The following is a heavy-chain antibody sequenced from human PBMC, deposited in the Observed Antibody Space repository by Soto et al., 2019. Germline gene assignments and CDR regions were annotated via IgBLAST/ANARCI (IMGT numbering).Heavy chain of an antibody. CDR1: GFTFSSYA. D-gene: IGHD6-19*01. Sequence: GGSLRLSCAASGFTFSSYAMHWVRQAPGKGLERVAVISYDGSNKYYADSVKGRFTISRDNSKNTLYLQMNSLRAEDTAVYYCAAVAANYWGQGTLVTVSS. V-gene: IGHV3-30-3*01. CDR2: ISYDGSNK. J-gene: IGHJ4*02. CDR3: AAVAANY.